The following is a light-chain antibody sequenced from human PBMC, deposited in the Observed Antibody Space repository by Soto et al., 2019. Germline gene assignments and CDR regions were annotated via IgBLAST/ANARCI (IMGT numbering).Light chain of an antibody. V-gene: IGLV4-69*01. CDR3: QTWATGIRV. Sequence: QPVLTQSPSASASLGASVKLTCTLSGGHSSYAIAWHQQQPEKGPRYLMNLNNDGSHTKGDGIPDRFSGPSSGAERYLTISSLQSEDEADYSCQTWATGIRVFGGGTKLTVL. J-gene: IGLJ3*02. CDR1: GGHSSYA. CDR2: LNNDGSH.